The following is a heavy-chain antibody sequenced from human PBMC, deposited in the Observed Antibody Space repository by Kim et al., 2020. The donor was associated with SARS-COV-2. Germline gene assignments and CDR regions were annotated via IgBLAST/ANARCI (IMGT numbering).Heavy chain of an antibody. Sequence: GGSLRLSCAASGFSFSSYDMHWVRQATGRGLEWVSAIGISGDTYYPGSVKGRFTISRENPKNSFYLQMNSLRAGDTAVYYCARAPPRVNGSGYSFDIWGQGTMVTVSS. D-gene: IGHD3-22*01. CDR3: ARAPPRVNGSGYSFDI. V-gene: IGHV3-13*01. CDR2: IGISGDT. J-gene: IGHJ3*02. CDR1: GFSFSSYD.